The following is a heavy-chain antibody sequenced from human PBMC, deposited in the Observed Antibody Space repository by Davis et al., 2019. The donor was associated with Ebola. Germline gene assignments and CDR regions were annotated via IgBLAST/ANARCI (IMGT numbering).Heavy chain of an antibody. CDR1: GFTFSSYS. D-gene: IGHD6-13*01. J-gene: IGHJ3*02. Sequence: GESLKISCAASGFTFSSYSMNWVRQAPGKGLEWVSYISSSSSTIYYADSVKGRFTISRDNAKNSLYLQMNSLRDEDTAVYYCARNAGYIAFGAFDIWGQGTMVTVSS. CDR2: ISSSSSTI. CDR3: ARNAGYIAFGAFDI. V-gene: IGHV3-48*02.